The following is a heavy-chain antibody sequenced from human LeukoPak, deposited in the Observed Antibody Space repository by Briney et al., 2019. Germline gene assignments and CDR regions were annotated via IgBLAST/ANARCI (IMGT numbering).Heavy chain of an antibody. CDR2: IRSKAYGGTT. D-gene: IGHD3-9*01. CDR1: GFTFGDYA. V-gene: IGHV3-49*04. Sequence: GGSLRLSCTASGFTFGDYAMSWARQAPGKGLEWVGFIRSKAYGGTTEYAASVKGRFTISRDDSKSIAYLQMNSLKTEDTAVYYCTRLRGEYDILTGYHYYYYGMDVWGKGTTVTVSS. CDR3: TRLRGEYDILTGYHYYYYGMDV. J-gene: IGHJ6*04.